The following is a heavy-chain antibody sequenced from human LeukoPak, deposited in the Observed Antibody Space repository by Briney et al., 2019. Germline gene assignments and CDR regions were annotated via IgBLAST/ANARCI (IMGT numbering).Heavy chain of an antibody. CDR2: VTSDSTTM. J-gene: IGHJ5*02. CDR3: ARVALRPIDYSNPEFDP. V-gene: IGHV3-48*01. D-gene: IGHD4-11*01. Sequence: PGGSLRLSCAASGFTFSSCSMNWVRQAPGQGLEWVSYVTSDSTTMFYADSVKGRFTASRDNAENSMYLQMNSLRAEDTAVYYCARVALRPIDYSNPEFDPWGQGTLVTVSS. CDR1: GFTFSSCS.